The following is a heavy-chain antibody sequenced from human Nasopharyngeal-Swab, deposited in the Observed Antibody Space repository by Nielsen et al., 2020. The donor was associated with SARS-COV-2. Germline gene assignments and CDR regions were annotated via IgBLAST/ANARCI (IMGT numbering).Heavy chain of an antibody. D-gene: IGHD1-26*01. CDR2: ISYDGSNK. CDR1: GFTLSTYA. J-gene: IGHJ4*02. Sequence: GESLKISCEASGFTLSTYAMHWVRQAPGKGLEWVAVISYDGSNKYYADSVKGRFTISRDNSKNTLYLQMNSLRAEDTAVYYCARAPGDSLDYWGQGTLVTVSS. V-gene: IGHV3-30*04. CDR3: ARAPGDSLDY.